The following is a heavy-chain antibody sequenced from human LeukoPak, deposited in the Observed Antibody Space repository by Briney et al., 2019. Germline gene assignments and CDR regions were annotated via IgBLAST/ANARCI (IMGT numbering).Heavy chain of an antibody. D-gene: IGHD2-15*01. J-gene: IGHJ4*02. CDR3: AKGPLYCSGTSCYSVDY. CDR2: ISRSSNNT. Sequence: GGSLRLSCAASGCTFSSFWMSWVRQAPGKGLEWVSTISRSSNNTYYADSVKGRFTISRDNSRTTLSLQMNSLRGDDTAVYYCAKGPLYCSGTSCYSVDYWGQGTLVTVSS. V-gene: IGHV3-23*01. CDR1: GCTFSSFW.